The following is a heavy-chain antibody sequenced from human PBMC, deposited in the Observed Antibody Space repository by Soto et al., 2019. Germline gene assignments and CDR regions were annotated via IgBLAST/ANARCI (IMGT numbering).Heavy chain of an antibody. J-gene: IGHJ4*02. CDR2: ISGSGGST. Sequence: GGSLRLSCAACRFSFSSYSMSWVRQAPGKGLEWVSAISGSGGSTYYADSVKGRFTISRDNSKNTLYLQMNSLRAEDTAVYYCARSGITMIVVVITPFDYWGQGTLVTVSS. D-gene: IGHD3-22*01. V-gene: IGHV3-23*01. CDR1: RFSFSSYS. CDR3: ARSGITMIVVVITPFDY.